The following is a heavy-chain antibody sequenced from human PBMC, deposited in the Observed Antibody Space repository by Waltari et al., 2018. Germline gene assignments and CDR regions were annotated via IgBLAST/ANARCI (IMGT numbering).Heavy chain of an antibody. V-gene: IGHV4-34*01. CDR1: GGSFSGYY. CDR2: INQSGST. J-gene: IGHJ6*02. D-gene: IGHD4-4*01. Sequence: QVQLQQWGAGLLKPSETLSLTCAVYGGSFSGYYWSWIRQPPGKGLEWIGEINQSGSTNSNPSLKSRVTISVDTSKNQFSLKLSSVTAADTAVYYCAREKGLTTRYYYYYYGMDVWGQGTTVTVSS. CDR3: AREKGLTTRYYYYYYGMDV.